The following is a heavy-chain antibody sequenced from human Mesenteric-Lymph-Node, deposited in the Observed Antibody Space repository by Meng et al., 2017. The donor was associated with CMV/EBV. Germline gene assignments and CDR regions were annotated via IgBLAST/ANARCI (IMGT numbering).Heavy chain of an antibody. J-gene: IGHJ4*02. CDR1: GFTFNSYA. Sequence: GGSLRLSCAASGFTFNSYAMSWVRQGPGKGLEWVSAISGSGGSTYCADSVKGRFTISRDNSKNTLYLQMNSLRAEDTAVYYCAKDKTYYDFWSGYYDFDYWGQGTLVTVSS. D-gene: IGHD3-3*01. CDR3: AKDKTYYDFWSGYYDFDY. CDR2: ISGSGGST. V-gene: IGHV3-23*01.